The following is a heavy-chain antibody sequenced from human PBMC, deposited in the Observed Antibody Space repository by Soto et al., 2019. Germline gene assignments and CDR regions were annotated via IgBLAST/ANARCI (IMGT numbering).Heavy chain of an antibody. CDR3: ARHGPRGVALNNWFGP. CDR1: RGSIRSSSYH. J-gene: IGHJ5*02. D-gene: IGHD5-12*01. CDR2: IYYSGVT. V-gene: IGHV4-39*01. Sequence: KPSETLSLTCTVSRGSIRSSSYHWGWFRQPPXKGLEWIGSIYYSGVTYKNPSLKRRGTVSVDTSKNQFSLKLSSVTAEDTAVYYCARHGPRGVALNNWFGPWGQGTLVTVSS.